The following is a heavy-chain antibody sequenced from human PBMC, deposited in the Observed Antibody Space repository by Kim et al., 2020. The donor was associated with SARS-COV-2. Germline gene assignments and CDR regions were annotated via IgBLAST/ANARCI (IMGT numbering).Heavy chain of an antibody. CDR1: GYTFTSYA. V-gene: IGHV1-3*01. CDR3: ARGSVDFWSGYPYGMDV. CDR2: INAGNGNT. J-gene: IGHJ6*02. Sequence: ASVKVSCKASGYTFTSYAMHWVRQAPGQRLEWMGWINAGNGNTKYSQKFQGRVTIIRDTSASTAYMELSSLRSEDTAVYYCARGSVDFWSGYPYGMDVWGQGTTVTVSS. D-gene: IGHD3-3*01.